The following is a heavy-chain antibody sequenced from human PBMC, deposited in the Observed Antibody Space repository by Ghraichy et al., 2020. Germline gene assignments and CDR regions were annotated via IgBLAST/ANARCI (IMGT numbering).Heavy chain of an antibody. D-gene: IGHD1-7*01. Sequence: GGSLRLSCAASGFTFSSYAMHWVRQAPGKGLEWVAVISYDGSNKYYADSVKGRFTISRDNSKNTLYLQMNSLRAEDTAVYYCARDERLELDVFTFYYGMDVWGQGTTVTVSS. CDR1: GFTFSSYA. V-gene: IGHV3-30-3*01. J-gene: IGHJ6*02. CDR2: ISYDGSNK. CDR3: ARDERLELDVFTFYYGMDV.